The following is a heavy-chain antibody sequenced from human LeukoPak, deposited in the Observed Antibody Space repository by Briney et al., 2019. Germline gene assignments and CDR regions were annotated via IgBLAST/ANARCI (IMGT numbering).Heavy chain of an antibody. J-gene: IGHJ4*02. CDR2: IASDGSST. CDR1: GFTFSRYV. Sequence: GGSLRLSCVASGFTFSRYVIHWVRQAPGKGLVWVSRIASDGSSTTYADSVKGRFSISRDNAKNTLYLQMNSLRVEDTAVYYCARGRPHGNDYWGQGTLVTVSS. D-gene: IGHD4-23*01. CDR3: ARGRPHGNDY. V-gene: IGHV3-74*01.